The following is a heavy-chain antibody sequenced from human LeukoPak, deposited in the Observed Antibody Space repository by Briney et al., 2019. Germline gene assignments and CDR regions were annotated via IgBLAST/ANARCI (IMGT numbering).Heavy chain of an antibody. CDR2: ISGYNGDT. J-gene: IGHJ3*02. CDR1: GYTFTSYG. V-gene: IGHV1-18*01. CDR3: ARRSQCSRTSCSKGGGFDI. D-gene: IGHD2-2*01. Sequence: ASVKVSCKASGYTFTSYGISWVRQAPGQGLEWMGWISGYNGDTNYAQEVQGRVTVTIDTSTSTAYMDLRSLRSDDTAVYYCARRSQCSRTSCSKGGGFDIWGQGTMVTVSS.